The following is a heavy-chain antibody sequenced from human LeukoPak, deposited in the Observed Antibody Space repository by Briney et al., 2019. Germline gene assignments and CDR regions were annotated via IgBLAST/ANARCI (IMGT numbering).Heavy chain of an antibody. CDR1: GYTFTGYY. CDR2: INPNSGGT. CDR3: ARSYCGGDCSSYFDL. Sequence: ASVKVPCKASGYTFTGYYMHWVRQAPGQGLEWMGWINPNSGGTNYAQKFQGRVTMTRDTSISTAYMELSRLRSDDTAVYYCARSYCGGDCSSYFDLWGRGTLVTVSS. V-gene: IGHV1-2*02. D-gene: IGHD2-21*02. J-gene: IGHJ2*01.